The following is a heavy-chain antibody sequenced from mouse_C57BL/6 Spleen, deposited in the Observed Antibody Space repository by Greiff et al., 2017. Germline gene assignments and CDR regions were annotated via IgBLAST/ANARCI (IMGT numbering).Heavy chain of an antibody. CDR2: IWRGGST. J-gene: IGHJ4*01. V-gene: IGHV2-2*01. Sequence: QVQLQQSGPGLVQPSQSLSITCTVSGFSFTSYGVHWVRQSPGKGLEWLGVIWRGGSTDYNAAFISRLSISKDNSKSQVFFKMNSLQADDTAIYYCASYSNYGEYYYAMDYWGQGTSVTVSS. CDR3: ASYSNYGEYYYAMDY. CDR1: GFSFTSYG. D-gene: IGHD2-5*01.